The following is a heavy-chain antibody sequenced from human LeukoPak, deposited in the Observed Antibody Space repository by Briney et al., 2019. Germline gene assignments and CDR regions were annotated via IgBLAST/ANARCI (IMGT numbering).Heavy chain of an antibody. CDR2: FDPEDGEA. J-gene: IGHJ4*01. Sequence: ASVKVSCKVSGYTLTELSMHWVRQAPGKGLEWKGGFDPEDGEAINAQKIQGRVTMTEDTSTDTAYMELSSLRSEDTAVYYCAATKRRYSKGRGGPPYYLGQGTLVTVSS. D-gene: IGHD3-10*01. CDR1: GYTLTELS. V-gene: IGHV1-24*01. CDR3: AATKRRYSKGRGGPPYY.